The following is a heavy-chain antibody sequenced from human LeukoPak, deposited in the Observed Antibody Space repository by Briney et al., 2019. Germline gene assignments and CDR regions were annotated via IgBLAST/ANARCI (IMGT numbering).Heavy chain of an antibody. V-gene: IGHV4-34*01. CDR2: INHSGST. CDR1: GGSFSGYY. CDR3: ARMVTYYYDSSGYPNYYYGMDV. J-gene: IGHJ6*02. D-gene: IGHD3-22*01. Sequence: SETLSLTCAVYGGSFSGYYWSWIRQPPGKGLEWIGEINHSGSTNYNPSLKSRVTISVDTSKNQFSLKLSSVTAADTAVYYCARMVTYYYDSSGYPNYYYGMDVWGQGTTVTVSS.